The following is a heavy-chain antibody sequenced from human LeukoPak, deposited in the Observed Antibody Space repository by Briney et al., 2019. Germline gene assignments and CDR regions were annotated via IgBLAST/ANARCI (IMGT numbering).Heavy chain of an antibody. V-gene: IGHV4-34*01. CDR2: INHSGST. D-gene: IGHD6-6*01. CDR3: ARDPGGIAARLLKFDP. CDR1: GGSLSGYY. Sequence: SETLSLTCAVCGGSLSGYYWSWIRQPPGKGLEWIGEINHSGSTNYNPSLKSRVTISVDTSKNQFSLKLSSVTAADTAVYYCARDPGGIAARLLKFDPWGQGTLVTVSS. J-gene: IGHJ5*02.